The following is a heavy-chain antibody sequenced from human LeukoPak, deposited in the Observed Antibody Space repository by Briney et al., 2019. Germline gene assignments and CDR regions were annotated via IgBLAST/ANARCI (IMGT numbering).Heavy chain of an antibody. CDR2: IYYSGST. CDR3: ARGYCSGGSCYSYYYYNYMDV. D-gene: IGHD2-15*01. J-gene: IGHJ6*03. CDR1: GGSISSGSYS. V-gene: IGHV4-39*07. Sequence: SQTLSLTCTVSGGSISSGSYSWNWIRQPAGKGLEWIGSIYYSGSTYYNPSLKSRVTISVDTSKNQFSLKLSSVTAADTAVYYCARGYCSGGSCYSYYYYNYMDVWGKGTTVTVSS.